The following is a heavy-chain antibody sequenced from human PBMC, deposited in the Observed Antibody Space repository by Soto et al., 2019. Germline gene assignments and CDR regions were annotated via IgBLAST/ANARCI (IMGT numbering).Heavy chain of an antibody. CDR2: SRDSGSGYST. CDR3: VRDTYFSDSSGYTRCFDH. D-gene: IGHD3-22*01. V-gene: IGHV3-72*01. CDR1: GFTLSDSY. Sequence: EVQVVESGGGLVQPGGSLRLSCAAAGFTLSDSYIDWVRQAPGKGLVWVGRSRDSGSGYSTIYAASVKGRFAISRDDSNNLVYLEMNSLTTEDTAVYYCVRDTYFSDSSGYTRCFDHWGQGTLVTVSS. J-gene: IGHJ5*02.